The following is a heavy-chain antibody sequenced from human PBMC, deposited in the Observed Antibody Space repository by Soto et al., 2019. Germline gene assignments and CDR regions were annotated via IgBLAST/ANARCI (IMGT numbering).Heavy chain of an antibody. D-gene: IGHD2-15*01. CDR2: IYYSGST. Sequence: SETLSLTCTVSGGTITSYFWSWIRQPPGKGLEWIGYIYYSGSTNYNPSLRSRVTISVDTSKNQFSLKPSSVTASDTAVYYCARHGCSGANCYYLYHDAFDIWGQGTMVTVSS. V-gene: IGHV4-59*08. CDR1: GGTITSYF. CDR3: ARHGCSGANCYYLYHDAFDI. J-gene: IGHJ3*02.